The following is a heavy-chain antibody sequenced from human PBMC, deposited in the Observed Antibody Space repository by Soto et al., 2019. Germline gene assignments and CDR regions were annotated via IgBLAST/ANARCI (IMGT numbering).Heavy chain of an antibody. CDR1: GYTFSNYG. V-gene: IGHV1-18*01. CDR2: ISLYSDGT. D-gene: IGHD2-2*01. J-gene: IGHJ5*02. CDR3: ARVVPGAEAWFGP. Sequence: QVQLVQSGGEVKRPGASVKVSCKTSGYTFSNYGITWVRQATGQPIEWLGWISLYSDGTNYAQKLQGRVSMTTDTSTTTAYMELRSLRSDDTAVYYCARVVPGAEAWFGPWGHGTLVTVSS.